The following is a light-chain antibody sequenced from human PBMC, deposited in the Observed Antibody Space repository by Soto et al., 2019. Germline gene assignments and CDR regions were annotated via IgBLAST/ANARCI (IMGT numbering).Light chain of an antibody. CDR2: DES. J-gene: IGKJ5*01. CDR3: QQRSNWPIT. V-gene: IGKV3-11*01. CDR1: QSVSSY. Sequence: EIVLTQSPATLSLSPGESATLSCRASQSVSSYLAWYQKKTGQDHRLIIYDESNRATGIPARFSASVSGTDFTLTISNLEPEELAVYDCQQRSNWPITFGQLTRLEI.